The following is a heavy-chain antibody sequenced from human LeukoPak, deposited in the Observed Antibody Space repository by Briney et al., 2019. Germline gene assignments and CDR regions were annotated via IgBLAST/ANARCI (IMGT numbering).Heavy chain of an antibody. J-gene: IGHJ3*02. D-gene: IGHD3-3*01. CDR3: AKSRSAYPRVDGFDM. V-gene: IGHV3-23*01. Sequence: SGGSLRLSCAASVFTFSTYAMSWVRQAPGKGLEWVSAISGSGGTTYNADSVKGRFTISRDNSKSTLYLQMNSLRAEDTALYYCAKSRSAYPRVDGFDMWGQGTMVTVSS. CDR2: ISGSGGTT. CDR1: VFTFSTYA.